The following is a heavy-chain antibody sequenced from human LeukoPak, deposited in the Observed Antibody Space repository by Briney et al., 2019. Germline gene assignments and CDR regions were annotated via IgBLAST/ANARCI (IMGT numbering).Heavy chain of an antibody. CDR1: GFTFSSYA. J-gene: IGHJ3*02. Sequence: GGSLRLSCAASGFTFSSYAMSWVRQAPGKGLEWVSAISVSGGSTYYADSVKGRFTISRDNSKNTLYLQMNSLRAEDTAVYYCAKDEYAGNYYDSSGYHDAFDIWGQGTMVTVSS. D-gene: IGHD3-22*01. V-gene: IGHV3-23*01. CDR3: AKDEYAGNYYDSSGYHDAFDI. CDR2: ISVSGGST.